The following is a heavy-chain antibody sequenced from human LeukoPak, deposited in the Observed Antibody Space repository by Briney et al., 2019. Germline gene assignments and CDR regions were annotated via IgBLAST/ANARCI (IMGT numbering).Heavy chain of an antibody. Sequence: SVKVSCKASGGTFSSYAISWVRQAPGQGLEWMGGIIPIFGTANYAQKFQGRVTITADESTSTAYMELSSLRSEDTAVYYCARGRVGATSYYYFYMDVWGKGTTVTVSS. J-gene: IGHJ6*03. V-gene: IGHV1-69*13. CDR2: IIPIFGTA. D-gene: IGHD1-26*01. CDR3: ARGRVGATSYYYFYMDV. CDR1: GGTFSSYA.